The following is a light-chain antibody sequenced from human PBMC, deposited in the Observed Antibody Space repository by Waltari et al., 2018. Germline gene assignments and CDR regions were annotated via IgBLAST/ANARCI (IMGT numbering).Light chain of an antibody. J-gene: IGKJ5*01. V-gene: IGKV3-15*01. Sequence: ETVMPQSPASLSVSPGEGAILSCRASQNVSSKLAWYQQKPGQAPRLLIFGASTRATGIPARFSGSGSGTEFTLTISSLQSEDFAVYYCQQYNNWPPITFGQGTRLEIK. CDR2: GAS. CDR1: QNVSSK. CDR3: QQYNNWPPIT.